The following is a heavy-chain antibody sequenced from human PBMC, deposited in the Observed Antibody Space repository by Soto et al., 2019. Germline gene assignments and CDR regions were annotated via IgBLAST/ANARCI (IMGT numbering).Heavy chain of an antibody. CDR1: GGSISSGGYS. D-gene: IGHD2-2*01. J-gene: IGHJ5*02. Sequence: SETLSLTCAVSGGSISSGGYSWSWIRQPPGKGLEGIGYIYHSGSIYYNPSLKSRVTISVDTSKNQFSLKLTSVTAADTAVYYCARALWGPAGHINWFDPWGQGTLVTV. V-gene: IGHV4-30-2*01. CDR3: ARALWGPAGHINWFDP. CDR2: IYHSGSI.